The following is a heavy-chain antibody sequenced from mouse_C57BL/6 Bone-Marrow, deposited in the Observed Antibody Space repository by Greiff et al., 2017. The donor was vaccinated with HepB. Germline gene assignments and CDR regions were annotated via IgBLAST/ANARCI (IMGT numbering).Heavy chain of an antibody. V-gene: IGHV1-55*01. CDR3: ATPPLHGSNPWYIDV. CDR1: GYTFTSYW. Sequence: QVQLQQSGAELVKPGASVKMSCKASGYTFTSYWITWVKQRPGQGLEWIGEIYLGRGSTNYNEKFKSTAILTVDKSSSTAYMQLSSLTSEDSAVYYCATPPLHGSNPWYIDVWGTGTTVTVSS. D-gene: IGHD1-1*01. J-gene: IGHJ1*03. CDR2: IYLGRGST.